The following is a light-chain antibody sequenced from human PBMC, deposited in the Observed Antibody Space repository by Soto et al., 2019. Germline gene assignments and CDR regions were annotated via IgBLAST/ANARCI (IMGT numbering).Light chain of an antibody. Sequence: EIVCTQSPGTLSLSPGERATLSCRASQSVSSSYLAWYQQKPGQAPRLLIYGASSRATGIPDRFSGSGSGTDFTLTISRLEPEDFAVYYCQQYGSSPQTFG. CDR3: QQYGSSPQT. CDR1: QSVSSSY. V-gene: IGKV3-20*01. CDR2: GAS. J-gene: IGKJ1*01.